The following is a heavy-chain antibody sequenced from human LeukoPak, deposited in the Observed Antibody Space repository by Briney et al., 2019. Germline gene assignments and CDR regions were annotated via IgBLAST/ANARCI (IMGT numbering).Heavy chain of an antibody. V-gene: IGHV1-2*06. CDR3: ARDRKLALSDY. CDR1: GYVFTCYN. CDR2: INPNSDDT. D-gene: IGHD1-14*01. Sequence: GASVKVSCKASGYVFTCYNMHWVRQAPGQGLEWMGRINPNSDDTNYAQKFQGRVTMTRDTSISTAYMELSSLRSDDTAVYYCARDRKLALSDYWGQGTLVTVSS. J-gene: IGHJ4*02.